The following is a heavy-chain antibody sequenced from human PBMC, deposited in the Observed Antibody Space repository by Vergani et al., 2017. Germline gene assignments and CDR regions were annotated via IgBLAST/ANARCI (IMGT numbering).Heavy chain of an antibody. CDR2: ISYDGSNK. J-gene: IGHJ4*02. V-gene: IGHV3-30*18. Sequence: QVQLVESGGGVVQPGRSLRLSCAASGFTFSSYGMHWVRQAPGKGLEWVAVISYDGSNKYYADSVKGRFTISRDNSKNTLYLQMNSLRAEDTAVYYCAKGLLWFGEPGEPNSRFTDFDYWGQGTLVTVSS. CDR3: AKGLLWFGEPGEPNSRFTDFDY. CDR1: GFTFSSYG. D-gene: IGHD3-10*01.